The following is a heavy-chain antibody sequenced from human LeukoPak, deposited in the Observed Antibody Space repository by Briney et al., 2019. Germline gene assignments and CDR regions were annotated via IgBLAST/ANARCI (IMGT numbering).Heavy chain of an antibody. CDR2: ISSSSSTI. CDR3: ARERGCNYGYSDY. CDR1: GFTFSSYS. J-gene: IGHJ4*02. V-gene: IGHV3-48*01. D-gene: IGHD5-18*01. Sequence: GGSLRLSCAASGFTFSSYSMNWVRQAPGKGLEWVSYISSSSSTIYYADSVKGRFTISRDNAKNSLYLQMNSLRAEDTAVYYCARERGCNYGYSDYWGQGTLVTVSS.